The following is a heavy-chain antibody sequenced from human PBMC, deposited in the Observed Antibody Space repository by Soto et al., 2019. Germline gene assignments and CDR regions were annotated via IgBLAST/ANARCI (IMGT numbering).Heavy chain of an antibody. Sequence: SETLSLTCTVSGGSISSYYWSWIRQPPGKGLEWIGYIYYSGSTNYNPSLKSRVTISVDTSKNQFSLKLSSVTAADPAVYYCASMPNDPNSWFDPCRQGTLVTVSS. CDR2: IYYSGST. CDR1: GGSISSYY. J-gene: IGHJ5*02. CDR3: ASMPNDPNSWFDP. V-gene: IGHV4-59*01. D-gene: IGHD1-1*01.